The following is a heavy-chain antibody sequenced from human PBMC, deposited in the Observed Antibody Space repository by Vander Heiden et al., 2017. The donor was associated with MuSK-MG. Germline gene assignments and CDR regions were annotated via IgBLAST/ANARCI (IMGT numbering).Heavy chain of an antibody. J-gene: IGHJ4*02. CDR3: ATSGIAVAGNDY. V-gene: IGHV3-30*02. D-gene: IGHD6-19*01. Sequence: QVQLVESGGGVVQPGGSLRLSCAASGFTFSSYGMHWVRQAPGKGLEWVAFIRYDGSNKYYADSVKGRFTISRDNSKNPLYLQMNSLSAEDTAVYYCATSGIAVAGNDYWGQGTLVTVSS. CDR2: IRYDGSNK. CDR1: GFTFSSYG.